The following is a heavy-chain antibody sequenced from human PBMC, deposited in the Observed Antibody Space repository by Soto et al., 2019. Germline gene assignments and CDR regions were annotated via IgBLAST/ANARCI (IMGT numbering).Heavy chain of an antibody. CDR1: GYTFTGYY. CDR2: INPNSGGT. J-gene: IGHJ3*02. Sequence: ASVKVSCKASGYTFTGYYMHWVRQAPGQGLEWMGWINPNSGGTNYAQKFQGRVTMTRDTSISTAYMELSGLRSDDTAVYYCASYDSSGYGGGVDDAFDIWGQGTMVTVSS. V-gene: IGHV1-2*02. CDR3: ASYDSSGYGGGVDDAFDI. D-gene: IGHD3-22*01.